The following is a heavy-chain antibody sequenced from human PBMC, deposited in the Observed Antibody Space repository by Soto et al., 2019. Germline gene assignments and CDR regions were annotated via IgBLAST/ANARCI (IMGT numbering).Heavy chain of an antibody. Sequence: GGSLRLSCAASGFTFSSYSMNWVRQAPGKGLEWVSSISSSSSYIYYADSVKGRFTISRDNAKNSLYLQMNSLRAEDTAVYYCARLEWHEGAYYYYGMDVWGQGTTVTVSS. D-gene: IGHD3-3*01. CDR1: GFTFSSYS. V-gene: IGHV3-21*01. CDR2: ISSSSSYI. J-gene: IGHJ6*02. CDR3: ARLEWHEGAYYYYGMDV.